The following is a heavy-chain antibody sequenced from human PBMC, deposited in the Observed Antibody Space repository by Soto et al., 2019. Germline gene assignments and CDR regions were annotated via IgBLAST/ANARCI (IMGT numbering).Heavy chain of an antibody. CDR3: ARKRVVNEYNWFDP. CDR2: IIPIFGTA. D-gene: IGHD3-3*01. CDR1: GGTFSSYA. V-gene: IGHV1-69*13. Sequence: SVKVSCEASGGTFSSYAISWVRQAPGQGLEWMGGIIPIFGTANYAQKFQGRVTITADESTSTAYMELSSLRSEDTAVYYCARKRVVNEYNWFDPWGQGTLVTVS. J-gene: IGHJ5*02.